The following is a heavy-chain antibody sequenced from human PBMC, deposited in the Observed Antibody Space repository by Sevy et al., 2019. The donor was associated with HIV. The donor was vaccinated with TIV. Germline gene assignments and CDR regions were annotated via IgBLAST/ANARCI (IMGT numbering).Heavy chain of an antibody. D-gene: IGHD3-22*01. CDR2: IWNDGSNK. CDR3: ARGGDFNDRSAKRDFDY. V-gene: IGHV3-33*01. CDR1: GFTFGDYA. J-gene: IGHJ4*02. Sequence: GGSLRLSCTGSGFTFGDYAMSWVRQAPGKGLEWVAVIWNDGSNKYYADSVKGRFTISRDNSKNTLYLQMNSLRVEDTAVYFCARGGDFNDRSAKRDFDYWGQGTLVTVSS.